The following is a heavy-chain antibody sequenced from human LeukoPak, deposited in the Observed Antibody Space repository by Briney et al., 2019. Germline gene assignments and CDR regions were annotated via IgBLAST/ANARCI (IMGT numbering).Heavy chain of an antibody. V-gene: IGHV3-23*01. Sequence: GGSLRLSCAASGFTVSSNYMSWVRQAPGKGLEWVSAISGSGGSTYYADSVKGRFTISRDNSKNTLYLQMNSLRAEDTAVYYCAKPGIAVAGNRPDPDYWGQGTLVTVSS. CDR3: AKPGIAVAGNRPDPDY. J-gene: IGHJ4*02. D-gene: IGHD6-19*01. CDR2: ISGSGGST. CDR1: GFTVSSNY.